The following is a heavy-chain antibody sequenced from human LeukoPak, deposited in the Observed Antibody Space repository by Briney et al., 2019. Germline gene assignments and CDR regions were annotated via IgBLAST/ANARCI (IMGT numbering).Heavy chain of an antibody. CDR1: GFTFSSYW. J-gene: IGHJ6*03. V-gene: IGHV3-7*01. Sequence: GGSLRPSCAASGFTFSSYWMSWVRQAPGKGLEWVANTRQDGSEKNYVDSVKGRFTISRDNAKNSLYLQMNSLRAEDTAVYYCARDTYLDVWGKGTTVTVSS. CDR2: TRQDGSEK. CDR3: ARDTYLDV.